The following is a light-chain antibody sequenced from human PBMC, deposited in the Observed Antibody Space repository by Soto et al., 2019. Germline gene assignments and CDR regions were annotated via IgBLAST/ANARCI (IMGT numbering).Light chain of an antibody. V-gene: IGKV1-39*01. CDR2: AAS. J-gene: IGKJ2*01. CDR3: QQGHSTPYT. CDR1: QNIRNY. Sequence: DIPMTQSPSSLSASVGDRVTITCRASQNIRNYLNWYQQKPGDAPKLLIYAASTLQGAVPSRFSGSGSGTDFTLTISSLQPEDFPTYHCQQGHSTPYTFGQGTRLEI.